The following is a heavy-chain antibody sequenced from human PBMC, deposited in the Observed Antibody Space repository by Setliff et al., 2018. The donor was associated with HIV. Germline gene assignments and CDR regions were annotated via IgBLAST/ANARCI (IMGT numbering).Heavy chain of an antibody. V-gene: IGHV3-30*04. J-gene: IGHJ4*02. CDR1: GFTFSNYA. CDR2: MSYDGSNI. Sequence: GGSLRLSCAASGFTFSNYAMHWVRQAPGKGLECVSLMSYDGSNIYYADSVKGRFTISRDNSKNTLYLQMNSLRVEDTATYYCARDAKGGIDHWGQGTLVTVSS. D-gene: IGHD3-16*01. CDR3: ARDAKGGIDH.